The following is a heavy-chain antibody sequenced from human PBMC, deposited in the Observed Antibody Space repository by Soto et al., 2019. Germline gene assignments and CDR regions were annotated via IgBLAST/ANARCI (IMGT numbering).Heavy chain of an antibody. CDR2: TSFDGSVK. V-gene: IGHV3-30*03. CDR1: AFTFNTYG. D-gene: IGHD3-22*01. CDR3: ARRLYYDSSGFEGGGMDV. Sequence: GGSLRLSCAASAFTFNTYGMHWVRQAPGRGLEWVAVTSFDGSVKYYADSVKGRFTISRDNSKNTLYLQMNSLRVEDTAVYYCARRLYYDSSGFEGGGMDVWGQGTTVTVSS. J-gene: IGHJ6*02.